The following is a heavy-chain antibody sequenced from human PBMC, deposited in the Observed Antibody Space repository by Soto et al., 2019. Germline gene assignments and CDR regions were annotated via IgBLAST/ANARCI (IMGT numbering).Heavy chain of an antibody. D-gene: IGHD5-12*01. V-gene: IGHV4-59*11. CDR3: ARAGYSGYDWAPDAFDI. CDR2: IYYSGST. J-gene: IGHJ3*02. Sequence: PSVTLSLTCTIICSSITSHYWSRIKEPPGKGLECIGYIYYSGSTNYNPSLKSRVSISVDTSKNQFSLKLSSVTAADTAVYYCARAGYSGYDWAPDAFDIWGQGTMVT. CDR1: CSSITSHY.